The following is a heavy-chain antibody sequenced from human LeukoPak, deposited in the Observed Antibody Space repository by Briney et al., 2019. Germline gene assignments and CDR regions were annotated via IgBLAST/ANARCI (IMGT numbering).Heavy chain of an antibody. V-gene: IGHV3-13*01. CDR1: GFTFSSYD. CDR3: ARGGFSSGWKNFDY. Sequence: GGSPRLSCAAPGFTFSSYDMHWVRQATGKGLEWVSAIGTAGDTYYPGSVKGRFTISRENAKNSLYLQMNSLRAGDTAVYYCARGGFSSGWKNFDYWGQGTLVTVSS. J-gene: IGHJ4*02. D-gene: IGHD6-19*01. CDR2: IGTAGDT.